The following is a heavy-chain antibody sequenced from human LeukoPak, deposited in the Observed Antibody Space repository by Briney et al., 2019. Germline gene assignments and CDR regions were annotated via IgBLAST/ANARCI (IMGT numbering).Heavy chain of an antibody. J-gene: IGHJ4*02. CDR1: GGSFSGYY. Sequence: SETLSLTCAVCGGSFSGYYWSWIRQPPGKGLEWIGEINHSGSTNYNPSLKSRVTISVDTSKNQFSLKLSSVTAADTAVYYCARDATRIVVVNRFDYWGQGTLVTVSS. CDR3: ARDATRIVVVNRFDY. CDR2: INHSGST. V-gene: IGHV4-34*01. D-gene: IGHD3-22*01.